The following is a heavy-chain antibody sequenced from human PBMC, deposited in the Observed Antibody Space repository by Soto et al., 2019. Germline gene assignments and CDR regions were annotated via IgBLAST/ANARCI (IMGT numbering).Heavy chain of an antibody. D-gene: IGHD1-26*01. J-gene: IGHJ4*02. CDR2: IYYSGRT. CDR1: GGCITRYY. Sequence: PSEPLSLPRSVSGGCITRYYWSWIRQPPGKGLEWIGYIYYSGRTNYKSSLKCSLKSRVTISADTSKNQFSLNLSSVTAADTAAYYYAGDGQVSRSTDYGGQVTLVTVAS. CDR3: AGDGQVSRSTDY. V-gene: IGHV4-59*01.